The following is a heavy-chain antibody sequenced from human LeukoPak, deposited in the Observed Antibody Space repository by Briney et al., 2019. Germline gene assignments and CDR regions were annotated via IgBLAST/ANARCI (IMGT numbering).Heavy chain of an antibody. CDR1: GFTFSTYN. J-gene: IGHJ4*02. D-gene: IGHD2-15*01. CDR3: AREVTPYY. CDR2: ITSSSYI. V-gene: IGHV3-21*01. Sequence: GGSLRLSCAASGFTFSTYNMNWVRQAPGKGLEWLSSITSSSYIYYADSVKGRFTISRDNAKNSLFLQMNSLRAEDTAVYYCAREVTPYYWGQGTLVTVSS.